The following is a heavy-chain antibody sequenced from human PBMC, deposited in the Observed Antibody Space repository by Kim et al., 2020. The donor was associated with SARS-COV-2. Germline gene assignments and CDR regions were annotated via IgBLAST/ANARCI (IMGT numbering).Heavy chain of an antibody. J-gene: IGHJ4*02. CDR1: GFTFSSYA. Sequence: GGSLRLSCAASGFTFSSYAMSWVRQAPGKGLEWVSAISGSGGSTYYADSVKGRFTISRDNSKNTLYLQMNSLRAEDTAVYYCAKENVWDDYGDYVGYDYWGQGTLVTVSS. V-gene: IGHV3-23*01. CDR3: AKENVWDDYGDYVGYDY. CDR2: ISGSGGST. D-gene: IGHD4-17*01.